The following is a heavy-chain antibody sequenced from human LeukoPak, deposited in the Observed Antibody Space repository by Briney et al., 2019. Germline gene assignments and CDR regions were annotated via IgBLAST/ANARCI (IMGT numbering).Heavy chain of an antibody. CDR1: GFTFSTYG. CDR2: IWFDGSTQ. CDR3: ARSDYGDLHDAFDI. D-gene: IGHD4-17*01. J-gene: IGHJ3*02. Sequence: GGSLRLSCAASGFTFSTYGMHWVRQAPGKGLEWVSVIWFDGSTQYYADSVKGRFTISRDNSKNTLYLQMNSLRAEDTAVYYCARSDYGDLHDAFDIWGQGTMVTVSS. V-gene: IGHV3-33*01.